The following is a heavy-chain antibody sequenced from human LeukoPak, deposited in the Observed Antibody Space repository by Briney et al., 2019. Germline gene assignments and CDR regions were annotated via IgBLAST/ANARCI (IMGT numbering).Heavy chain of an antibody. V-gene: IGHV1-8*01. CDR2: MNPNSGNT. D-gene: IGHD5-24*01. CDR1: GYTFTSYY. CDR3: VRAMDPLDTFNYQYAMDV. J-gene: IGHJ6*02. Sequence: ASVKVSCKTSGYTFTSYYIHWVRQATGQGLEWMGWMNPNSGNTGYAQKFQGRVTLTRETFISTAYMELSSLRSEDTAVYYCVRAMDPLDTFNYQYAMDVWGQGTMVTVSS.